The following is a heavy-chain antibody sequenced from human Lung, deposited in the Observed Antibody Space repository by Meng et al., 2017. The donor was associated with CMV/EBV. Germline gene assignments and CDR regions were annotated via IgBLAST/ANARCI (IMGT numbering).Heavy chain of an antibody. CDR2: INHSGST. D-gene: IGHD3-10*01. Sequence: LXCAVYGGSFSGYYWSWIRQPPGKGLEWIGEINHSGSTSYNPSLKSRVTISVDTSKNQFSLKLSSVTAADTAVYYCARGSGYYGSGSYYSRYYYGMDVXGQGXTVTVSS. CDR1: GGSFSGYY. CDR3: ARGSGYYGSGSYYSRYYYGMDV. V-gene: IGHV4-34*01. J-gene: IGHJ6*02.